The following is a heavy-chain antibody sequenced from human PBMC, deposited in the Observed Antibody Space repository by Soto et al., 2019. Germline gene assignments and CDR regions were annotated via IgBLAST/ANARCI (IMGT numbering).Heavy chain of an antibody. Sequence: GASVKVSCKASGYTFTNYGISWVRQAPGQGLEWMGWISGYSGNTKYGEKFQDTVTMTTDTSTTTAYMELKSLISDDTAVYYCAVAGSGTLDIWGQGTMVTV. CDR3: AVAGSGTLDI. CDR1: GYTFTNYG. V-gene: IGHV1-18*04. J-gene: IGHJ3*02. CDR2: ISGYSGNT. D-gene: IGHD1-1*01.